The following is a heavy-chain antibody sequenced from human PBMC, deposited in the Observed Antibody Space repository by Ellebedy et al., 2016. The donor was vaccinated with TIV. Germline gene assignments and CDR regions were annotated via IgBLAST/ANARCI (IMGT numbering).Heavy chain of an antibody. CDR1: GGSISSSSYY. Sequence: MPSETLSLTCTVSGGSISSSSYYWSWIRQPPGKGLEWIGYIQYSGNHDYNPSLKSRATMSLDTSKNQFSLRVRSVTAADTAVYYCAREGITMFGLLLSPSSLDVWGPGTTVTVTS. CDR2: IQYSGNH. CDR3: AREGITMFGLLLSPSSLDV. V-gene: IGHV4-61*01. J-gene: IGHJ6*02. D-gene: IGHD3-3*01.